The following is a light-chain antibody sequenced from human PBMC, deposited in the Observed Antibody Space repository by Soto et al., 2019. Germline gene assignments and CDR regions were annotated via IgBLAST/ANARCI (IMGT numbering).Light chain of an antibody. CDR1: QVVSSN. CDR3: QQYNNWPPRGT. J-gene: IGKJ1*01. CDR2: GAS. V-gene: IGKV3-15*01. Sequence: EIVLTQSPATLSVSPGERATLSCRASQVVSSNLAWYQQKPGQGPRLLIYGASTRATGIPARFSGSGSGTEFTLKISSLQPEDFALYYCQQYNNWPPRGTFGQGTKV.